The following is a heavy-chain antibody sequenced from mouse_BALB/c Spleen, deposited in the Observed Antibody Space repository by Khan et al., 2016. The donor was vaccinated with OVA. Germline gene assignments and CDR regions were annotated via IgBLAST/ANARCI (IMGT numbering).Heavy chain of an antibody. J-gene: IGHJ3*01. CDR2: VDPFSGGT. CDR1: GYSFTSYY. Sequence: VQLKQSGPELMKPGASVKISCKASGYSFTSYYLHWVMQSHGESLEWIGYVDPFSGGTTYNQKFKGKATLTVDKSSSTAYMHLSNLTSEDSAVYYWTRHGYVAWFTYWGQGTLVTVFA. V-gene: IGHV1S135*01. D-gene: IGHD2-2*01. CDR3: TRHGYVAWFTY.